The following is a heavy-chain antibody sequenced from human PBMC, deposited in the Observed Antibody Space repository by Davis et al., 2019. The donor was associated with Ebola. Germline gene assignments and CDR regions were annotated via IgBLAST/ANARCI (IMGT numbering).Heavy chain of an antibody. V-gene: IGHV4-30-2*01. CDR2: IYHSGST. D-gene: IGHD6-19*01. CDR3: ARGGKTSGWYYYFDY. Sequence: MPSETLSLTCTVSGGSISSGDYYWSWIRQPPGKGLEWIGYIYHSGSTYYNPSLKSRVTISVDRSKNQFSLKLSSVTAADTAVYYCARGGKTSGWYYYFDYWGQGTLVTVSS. J-gene: IGHJ4*02. CDR1: GGSISSGDYY.